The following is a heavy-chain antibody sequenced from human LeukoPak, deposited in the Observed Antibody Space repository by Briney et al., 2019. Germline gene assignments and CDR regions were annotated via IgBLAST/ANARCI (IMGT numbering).Heavy chain of an antibody. J-gene: IGHJ4*02. CDR3: SKNGRVATTYYFDS. V-gene: IGHV3-23*01. D-gene: IGHD5-12*01. CDR1: GFTFSSYA. Sequence: GGSLRLSCAASGFTFSSYAMSWVRQAPGKGLECVSIIGGSGGPRYYADSVKGRFTISRDDSENTLFLQMNSLRAEDTALYYCSKNGRVATTYYFDSWGQGTLVTVSS. CDR2: IGGSGGPR.